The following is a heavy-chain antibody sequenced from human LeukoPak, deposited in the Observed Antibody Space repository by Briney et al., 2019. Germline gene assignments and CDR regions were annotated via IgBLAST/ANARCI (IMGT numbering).Heavy chain of an antibody. D-gene: IGHD3-3*01. CDR2: ITGSGGRT. CDR1: GFTFSSYA. V-gene: IGHV3-23*01. J-gene: IGHJ6*03. CDR3: ARDYYDFWSGYYTGIYYYYYMDV. Sequence: GGSLRLSCAASGFTFSSYAMNWVRQAPGKGLEWVSAITGSGGRTYYADSVKGRFTISRDNSKNTLYLQMNSLRAEDTAVYYCARDYYDFWSGYYTGIYYYYYMDVWGKGTTVTVSS.